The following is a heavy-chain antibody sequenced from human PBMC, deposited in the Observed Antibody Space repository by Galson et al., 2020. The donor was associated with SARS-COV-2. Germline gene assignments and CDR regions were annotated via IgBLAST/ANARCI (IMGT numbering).Heavy chain of an antibody. J-gene: IGHJ3*02. CDR2: INPNSGGT. CDR3: ARGTYDILTGYRADDAFDI. V-gene: IGHV1-2*02. D-gene: IGHD3-9*01. CDR1: GYTFTGYY. Sequence: ASVKVSCKASGYTFTGYYMHWVRQAPGQGLEWMGWINPNSGGTNYAQKFQGRVTMTRDTSISTAYMELSRLRSDDTAMYYCARGTYDILTGYRADDAFDIWGQGTMVTVSS.